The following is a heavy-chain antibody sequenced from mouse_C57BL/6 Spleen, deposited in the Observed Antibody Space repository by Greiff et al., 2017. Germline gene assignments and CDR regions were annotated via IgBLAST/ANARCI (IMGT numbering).Heavy chain of an antibody. CDR1: GYTFTSYW. V-gene: IGHV1-50*01. Sequence: QVQLKQPGAELVKPGASVKLSCKASGYTFTSYWMQWVKQRPGQGLEWIGEIDPSDSYTNYNQKFKGKATLTVDTSSSTAYMQLSSLTSEDSAVYYCARSSLTGFAYWGQGTLVTVSA. CDR2: IDPSDSYT. D-gene: IGHD1-1*01. J-gene: IGHJ3*01. CDR3: ARSSLTGFAY.